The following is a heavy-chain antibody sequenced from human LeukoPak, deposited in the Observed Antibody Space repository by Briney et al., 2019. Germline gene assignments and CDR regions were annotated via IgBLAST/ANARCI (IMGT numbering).Heavy chain of an antibody. D-gene: IGHD2/OR15-2a*01. Sequence: PGGSLRLSCAASGFTFSSYAMHWVRQAPGKGLEWVAVISYDGSNKYYADSVKGRFTISGDNSKNTLYLQMNSLRAEDTAVYYCARASTFPVDYWGQGTLVTVSS. CDR2: ISYDGSNK. CDR3: ARASTFPVDY. CDR1: GFTFSSYA. J-gene: IGHJ4*01. V-gene: IGHV3-30*04.